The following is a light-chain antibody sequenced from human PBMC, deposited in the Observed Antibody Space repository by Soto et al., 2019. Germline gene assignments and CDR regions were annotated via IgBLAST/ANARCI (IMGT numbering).Light chain of an antibody. CDR3: QQYNTLSLT. Sequence: GDTVTITCRAGQSVSTWLAWYQQKPGRAPQLLIYDASRLKTGVPSRFSGSGSGTEFTLTITRLQPDDFATYHCQQYNTLSLTFGGGTKVEIK. CDR2: DAS. V-gene: IGKV1-5*01. J-gene: IGKJ4*01. CDR1: QSVSTW.